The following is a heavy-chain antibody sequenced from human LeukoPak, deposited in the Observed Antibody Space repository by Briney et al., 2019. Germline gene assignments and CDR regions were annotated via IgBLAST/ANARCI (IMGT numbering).Heavy chain of an antibody. CDR1: GFTFSSYS. CDR2: ISSSSSYI. Sequence: GGSLRLSCAASGFTFSSYSMNWVRQAPGKGLEWVSSISSSSSYIYYADSVKGRFTISRDNSKNTLYLQMNSLRAEDTAVYYCAKRFITMVRGVPYWGQGTLVTVSS. D-gene: IGHD3-10*01. V-gene: IGHV3-21*04. CDR3: AKRFITMVRGVPY. J-gene: IGHJ4*02.